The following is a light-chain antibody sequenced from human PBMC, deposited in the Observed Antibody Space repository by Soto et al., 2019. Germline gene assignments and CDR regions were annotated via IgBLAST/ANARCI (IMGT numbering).Light chain of an antibody. Sequence: EIVLTQSPATLSLSPGERATLSCRASQSVSSYLAWYQQKPGQAPRLLIYDASNRATGIPARFSGSGSGTXXXXXISSLEPEDFAVYYCQQRSNWPPWTFGQGTKVEIK. CDR3: QQRSNWPPWT. CDR2: DAS. V-gene: IGKV3-11*01. CDR1: QSVSSY. J-gene: IGKJ1*01.